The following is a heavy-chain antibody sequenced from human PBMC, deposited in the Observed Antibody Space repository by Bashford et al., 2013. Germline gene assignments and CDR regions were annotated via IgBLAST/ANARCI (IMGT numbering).Heavy chain of an antibody. V-gene: IGHV1-2*02. CDR3: ARGSRESGTTNEAFEI. CDR1: GYTFYRLL. Sequence: PSVKVSCKASGYTFYRLLYALGATGPSDKGVEWMGWINPNSGGTNYAQKLQGRVTMTTDTSTSTAYMELRSLRSDDTAVYFCARGSRESGTTNEAFEIWGQGTMVTVSS. CDR2: INPNSGGT. D-gene: IGHD2/OR15-2a*01. J-gene: IGHJ3*02.